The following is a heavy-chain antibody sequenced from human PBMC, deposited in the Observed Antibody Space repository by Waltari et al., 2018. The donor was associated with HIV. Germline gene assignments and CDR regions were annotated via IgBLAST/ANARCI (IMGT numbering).Heavy chain of an antibody. J-gene: IGHJ4*02. CDR3: ARSLLTGYYFDY. D-gene: IGHD7-27*01. V-gene: IGHV3-30-3*01. Sequence: QVQLVESGGGVVQPGRSLRLSCAASGFTFSSYAMHWVRQAPGKGLEWVAVISYDGSNKYYADSVKGRFTISRDNSKNTLYLQMNSLRAEDTAVYYCARSLLTGYYFDYWGQGTLVTVSS. CDR2: ISYDGSNK. CDR1: GFTFSSYA.